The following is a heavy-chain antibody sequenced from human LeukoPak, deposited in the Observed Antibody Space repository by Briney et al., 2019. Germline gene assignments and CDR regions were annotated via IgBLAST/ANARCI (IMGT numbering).Heavy chain of an antibody. CDR3: ARGDVVVVAATQINWFDP. CDR1: GFTLSSYE. V-gene: IGHV3-48*03. D-gene: IGHD2-15*01. J-gene: IGHJ5*02. Sequence: GGSLRLSCAASGFTLSSYEVNWVRQAPGKGLEWVSYISSSGSTRYYADSVKGRFTISRDNSKNSLSLQMNSLRVDDTAVYYCARGDVVVVAATQINWFDPWGQGTLVTVSS. CDR2: ISSSGSTR.